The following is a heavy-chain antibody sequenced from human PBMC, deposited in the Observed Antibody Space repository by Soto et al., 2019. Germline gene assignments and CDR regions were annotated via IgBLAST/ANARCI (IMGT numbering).Heavy chain of an antibody. CDR3: AGNQVSATTQRIYYYYYMYV. Sequence: QVQLVQSGAEVKKPGSSVKVSCKASGGTFSSYTISWVRQAPGQGLEWMGRIIPILDIANYAQKVQGRVTITADKSTSTTYRELSSLRCEDTAMYYSAGNQVSATTQRIYYYYYMYVSDKGDTYTVSS. J-gene: IGHJ6*03. CDR2: IIPILDIA. D-gene: IGHD1-7*01. CDR1: GGTFSSYT. V-gene: IGHV1-69*02.